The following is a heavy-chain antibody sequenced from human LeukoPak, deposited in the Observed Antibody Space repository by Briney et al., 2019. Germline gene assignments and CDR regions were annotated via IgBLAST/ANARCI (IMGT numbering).Heavy chain of an antibody. V-gene: IGHV3-23*01. D-gene: IGHD6-6*01. CDR3: ASVRF. CDR2: ISSSASST. J-gene: IGHJ4*02. CDR1: GFTFSTYA. Sequence: GGSLRLSCAASGFTFSTYALSWARQVPGKGLEWVSSISSSASSTYYADSVKGRFTISRDNSKNTLYLQMHSLSADDTAVYYCASVRFWGQGTLVTVSS.